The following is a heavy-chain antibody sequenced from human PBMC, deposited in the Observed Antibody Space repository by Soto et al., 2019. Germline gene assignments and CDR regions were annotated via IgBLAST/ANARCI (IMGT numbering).Heavy chain of an antibody. CDR3: TTDSPLVSHGSGSYYNVRYYYCMDV. J-gene: IGHJ6*02. V-gene: IGHV3-15*07. Sequence: GGSLRLACAASGFTFSNAWMNWVRQAPGKGLEWVGRIKSKTDGGTTDYAAPVKGRFTISRDDSKNTLYLQMNSLKTEDTAVYYCTTDSPLVSHGSGSYYNVRYYYCMDVWGQATTVTVSS. D-gene: IGHD3-10*01. CDR2: IKSKTDGGTT. CDR1: GFTFSNAW.